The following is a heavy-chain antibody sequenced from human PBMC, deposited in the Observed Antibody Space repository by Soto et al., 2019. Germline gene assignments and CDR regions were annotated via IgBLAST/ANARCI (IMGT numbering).Heavy chain of an antibody. CDR2: IYYSGST. CDR3: ARRWGRTFDY. Sequence: SETLSLTCTVSGGTISSYDWSWIRQPPGKGLEWIGYIYYSGSTNYNPSLKSRVTISVDTSKNQFSLKLSSVTAADTAVYYCARRWGRTFDYWGQGTLVTVSS. D-gene: IGHD7-27*01. V-gene: IGHV4-59*08. CDR1: GGTISSYD. J-gene: IGHJ4*02.